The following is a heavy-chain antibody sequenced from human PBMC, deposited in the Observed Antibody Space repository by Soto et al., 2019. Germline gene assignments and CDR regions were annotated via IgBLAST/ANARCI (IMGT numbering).Heavy chain of an antibody. V-gene: IGHV3-53*01. D-gene: IGHD3-22*01. CDR2: IYSGGST. CDR1: GFTVSSNY. Sequence: GGSLRLSCAASGFTVSSNYMSWVRQAPGKGLEWVSVIYSGGSTYYADSVKGRFTISRDNSKNTLYLQMNSLRAEDTAVYYCAREGSSGWTALGYWGQGTLVTVSS. CDR3: AREGSSGWTALGY. J-gene: IGHJ4*02.